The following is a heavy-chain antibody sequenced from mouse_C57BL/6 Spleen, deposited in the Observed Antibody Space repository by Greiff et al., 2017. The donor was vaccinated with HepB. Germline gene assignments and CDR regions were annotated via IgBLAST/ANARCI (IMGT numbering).Heavy chain of an antibody. Sequence: QVQLQQPGAELVKPGASVKLSCKASGYTFTSYWMHWVKQRPGQGLEWIGMIHPNSGSTNYNEKFKSKATLTVDKSSSTAYMQLSSLTSEDSAVYYCAREGGYYGNYGAYWGQGTLVTVSA. J-gene: IGHJ3*01. CDR3: AREGGYYGNYGAY. CDR2: IHPNSGST. V-gene: IGHV1-64*01. D-gene: IGHD2-1*01. CDR1: GYTFTSYW.